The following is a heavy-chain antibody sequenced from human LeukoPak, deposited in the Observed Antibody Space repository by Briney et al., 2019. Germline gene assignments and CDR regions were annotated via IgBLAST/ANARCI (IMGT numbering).Heavy chain of an antibody. J-gene: IGHJ4*02. Sequence: GGSLRLSCAASGFTFSDYYMSWIRQAPGKGLEWVSYISSSGSTIYYADSVKGRFTISRDNAKNSLYLQMNSLRAEDSAVYYCARHNRYNWNAHFDCWGQGSLVTVSS. D-gene: IGHD1-1*01. CDR2: ISSSGSTI. CDR1: GFTFSDYY. V-gene: IGHV3-11*04. CDR3: ARHNRYNWNAHFDC.